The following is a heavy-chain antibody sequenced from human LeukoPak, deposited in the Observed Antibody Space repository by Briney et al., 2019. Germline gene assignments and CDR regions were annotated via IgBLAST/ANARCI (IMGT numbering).Heavy chain of an antibody. Sequence: PGGSLRLSYAASGFTFSCYAMSWVRLAPGKGLEWGSDISGSGGSTYYADSVKGRFTISRDNSKNTLYLQMNSLRAEDTAVYYCAKDPGGGYSSLSYFDYSGQGTLVTVSS. D-gene: IGHD5-18*01. J-gene: IGHJ4*02. CDR1: GFTFSCYA. CDR3: AKDPGGGYSSLSYFDY. V-gene: IGHV3-23*01. CDR2: ISGSGGST.